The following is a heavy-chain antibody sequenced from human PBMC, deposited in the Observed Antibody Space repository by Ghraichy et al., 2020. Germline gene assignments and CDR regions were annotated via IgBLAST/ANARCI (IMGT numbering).Heavy chain of an antibody. J-gene: IGHJ6*02. V-gene: IGHV3-15*07. Sequence: GGSLRLSCAASGFTFSNAWMNWVRQAPGKGLEWVGRIKSKTDGGTTDYAAPVKGRFTISRDDSKNTLYLQMNSLKTEDTAVYYCTTDPTAGYSSGWYSYYYYYYGMDVWGQGTTVTVSS. D-gene: IGHD6-19*01. CDR2: IKSKTDGGTT. CDR3: TTDPTAGYSSGWYSYYYYYYGMDV. CDR1: GFTFSNAW.